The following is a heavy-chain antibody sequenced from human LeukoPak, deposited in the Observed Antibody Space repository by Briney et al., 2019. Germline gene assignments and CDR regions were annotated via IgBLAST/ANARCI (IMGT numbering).Heavy chain of an antibody. CDR2: ISSSSSYI. V-gene: IGHV3-21*01. J-gene: IGHJ4*02. CDR3: ARDTSYYDFWSGYRPDYFDY. CDR1: GFTFSSYS. Sequence: GGSLRLSCAASGFTFSSYSMNWVRQAPGKGLEWVSSISSSSSYIYYADSVKGRFTISRDNAKNSLYLQMNSLRAEDTAVYYCARDTSYYDFWSGYRPDYFDYWGQGTLVTVSS. D-gene: IGHD3-3*01.